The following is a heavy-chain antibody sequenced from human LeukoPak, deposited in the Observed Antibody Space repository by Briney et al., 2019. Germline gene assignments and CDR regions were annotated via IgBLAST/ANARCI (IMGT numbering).Heavy chain of an antibody. D-gene: IGHD3/OR15-3a*01. V-gene: IGHV3-30*02. J-gene: IGHJ4*02. CDR1: GFTFSSYG. CDR3: AKDPGLGYYFDY. CDR2: IRYDGSNK. Sequence: GGSLRLSCAASGFTFSSYGMHWVRQAPGKGLEWAAFIRYDGSNKYYADSVKGRFTISRDNSKSTLYLQMNSLRAEDTAVYYCAKDPGLGYYFDYWGQGTLVTVSS.